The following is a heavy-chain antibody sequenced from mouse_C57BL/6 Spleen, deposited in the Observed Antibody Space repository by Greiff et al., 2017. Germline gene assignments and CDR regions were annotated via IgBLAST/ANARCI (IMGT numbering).Heavy chain of an antibody. J-gene: IGHJ2*01. CDR2: IHPNSGST. V-gene: IGHV1-64*01. Sequence: QVQLQQPGAELVKPGASVKLSCKASGYTFTSYWMHWVKQRPGQGLEWIGMIHPNSGSTNYNEKFKSKATLTVDKSSSTAYMQLSSLTSEDSAVYYCACAPLGPYYFDYWGQGTTLTVSS. CDR3: ACAPLGPYYFDY. D-gene: IGHD4-1*01. CDR1: GYTFTSYW.